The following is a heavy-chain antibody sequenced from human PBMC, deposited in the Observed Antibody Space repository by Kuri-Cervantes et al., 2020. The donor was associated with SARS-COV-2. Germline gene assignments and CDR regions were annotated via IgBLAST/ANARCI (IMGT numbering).Heavy chain of an antibody. Sequence: GESLKISCAASGFTFSDYYMSWIRQAPGKGLEWVSYISSSSSYTNYADSVKGRFTISRDNAKNSLYLQMNSLRAEDTAVYYCAKDLITMIVVVTYGGFDIWGQGTMVTVSS. D-gene: IGHD3-22*01. CDR3: AKDLITMIVVVTYGGFDI. V-gene: IGHV3-11*06. CDR2: ISSSSSYT. J-gene: IGHJ3*02. CDR1: GFTFSDYY.